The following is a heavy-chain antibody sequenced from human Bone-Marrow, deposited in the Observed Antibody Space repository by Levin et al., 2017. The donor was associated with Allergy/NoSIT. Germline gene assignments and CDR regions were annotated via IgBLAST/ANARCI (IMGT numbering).Heavy chain of an antibody. Sequence: PGGSLRLSCKASGYSFTSYWIGWVRQVPGKGLEWIGVIYPGDSDTRYSPTFQGQVIISADTSINTAFLQWSSLKASDSGMYYCATFRGFGESFEYWGQGTPVTVSS. CDR2: IYPGDSDT. V-gene: IGHV5-51*01. CDR3: ATFRGFGESFEY. D-gene: IGHD3-10*01. CDR1: GYSFTSYW. J-gene: IGHJ4*02.